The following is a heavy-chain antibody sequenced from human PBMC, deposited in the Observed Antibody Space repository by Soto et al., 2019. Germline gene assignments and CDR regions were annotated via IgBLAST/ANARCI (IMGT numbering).Heavy chain of an antibody. J-gene: IGHJ5*02. V-gene: IGHV3-74*01. CDR3: ATVFDL. CDR2: IDTDGGGT. CDR1: GFTLRSYR. Sequence: EVQLVESGGGLVQPGGSLRVSCAASGFTLRSYRIHWVRQVPGKGLEWVSRIDTDGGGTSYADSVKGRFTISTDNAKNTVNLQMNGLRGEDTAVYYCATVFDLWGQGTLVTVSS.